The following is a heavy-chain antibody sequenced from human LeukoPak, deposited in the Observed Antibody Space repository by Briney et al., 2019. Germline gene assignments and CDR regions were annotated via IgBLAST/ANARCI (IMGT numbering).Heavy chain of an antibody. CDR2: IYCSGST. CDR1: GGSISSYY. CDR3: ARGTVGATVLLDY. D-gene: IGHD1-26*01. V-gene: IGHV4-59*01. Sequence: SETLSLTCTVSGGSISSYYWSWIRQPPGKGLEWIGYIYCSGSTNYNPSLKSRVTISVDTSKNQFSLKLSSVTAADTAVYYCARGTVGATVLLDYWGQGTLVTVSS. J-gene: IGHJ4*02.